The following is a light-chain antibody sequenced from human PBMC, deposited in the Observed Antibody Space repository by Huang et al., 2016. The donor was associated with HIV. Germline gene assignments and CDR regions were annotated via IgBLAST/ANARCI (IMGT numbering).Light chain of an antibody. CDR2: AAS. Sequence: AIQVTQSPSSLSASVGDRVTITCRTSQGVSTDLGWYRQKQGKAPDLLIDAASSLHSGVPSRFSGSGSGTEFTLTISSLQSEDFATYYCLQDYDYPWTFGQGTKVEMK. CDR1: QGVSTD. J-gene: IGKJ1*01. V-gene: IGKV1-6*01. CDR3: LQDYDYPWT.